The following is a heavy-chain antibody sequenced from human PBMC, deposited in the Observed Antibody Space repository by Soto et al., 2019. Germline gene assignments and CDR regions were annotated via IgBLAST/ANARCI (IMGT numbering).Heavy chain of an antibody. J-gene: IGHJ4*02. V-gene: IGHV4-30-4*01. D-gene: IGHD3-22*01. CDR1: GGSISSGDYY. CDR2: IYYSGST. Sequence: SETLSLTCTVSGGSISSGDYYWRWIRQPPGKGLEWIGYIYYSGSTYCNPSLKSRVTISVDTSKNQFSLKLSSVTAADTAVYYCDSLWGYDSQDYWGQGTLVTVSS. CDR3: DSLWGYDSQDY.